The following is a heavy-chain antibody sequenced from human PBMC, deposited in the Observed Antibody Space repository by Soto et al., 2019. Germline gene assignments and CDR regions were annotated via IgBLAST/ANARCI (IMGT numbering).Heavy chain of an antibody. CDR2: INHSGST. CDR1: GGSFSGYY. D-gene: IGHD6-6*01. Sequence: SETHALTCAVHGGSFSGYYWSWIRQPPGKGLEWIGEINHSGSTNYNPSLKSRVTISVDTSKNQFSLKLSSVTAADTAVYYCARGIAARHYYYGMDVWGQGTTVTVSS. J-gene: IGHJ6*02. CDR3: ARGIAARHYYYGMDV. V-gene: IGHV4-34*01.